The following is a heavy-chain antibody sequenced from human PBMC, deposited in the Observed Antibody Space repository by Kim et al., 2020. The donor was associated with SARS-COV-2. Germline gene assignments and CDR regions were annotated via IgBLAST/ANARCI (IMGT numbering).Heavy chain of an antibody. V-gene: IGHV3-30*03. Sequence: GGSLRLSCAASGFVFSSYDMTWVRQPPGKGLEWVAGLSFDGNNEYYGESVKGRFTISRDESRLYLQMNSLGAEDMAVYYCALSYIATDVLDYWGQGALVT. CDR2: LSFDGNNE. J-gene: IGHJ4*02. CDR3: ALSYIATDVLDY. D-gene: IGHD6-13*01. CDR1: GFVFSSYD.